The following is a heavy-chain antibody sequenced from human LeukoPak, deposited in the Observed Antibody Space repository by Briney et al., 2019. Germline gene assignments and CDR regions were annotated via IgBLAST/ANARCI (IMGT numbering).Heavy chain of an antibody. CDR2: IYSGGTT. Sequence: PGGSLRLSCAASGFTVSSNYMSWVRQAPGEGLEWVSVIYSGGTTYDADSVKGRFTIARDNSKNTLYLQMNSLRVEDTVVYYCGVENSRFRFDPWGQGTLVTVSS. CDR1: GFTVSSNY. J-gene: IGHJ5*02. CDR3: GVENSRFRFDP. D-gene: IGHD5-24*01. V-gene: IGHV3-66*02.